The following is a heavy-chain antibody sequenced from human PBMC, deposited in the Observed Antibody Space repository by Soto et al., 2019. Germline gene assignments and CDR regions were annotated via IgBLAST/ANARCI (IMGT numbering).Heavy chain of an antibody. CDR1: GFTFSIYS. CDR2: ISSTSSTI. CDR3: PTYYGSGSYFPDHYYSVMDV. Sequence: PGGSLRLSCAASGFTFSIYSMNWVRQAPGKGLEWISYISSTSSTIYYADSVKGRFTISRDNAKNSLYLQMNSLRAEDTAVYYCPTYYGSGSYFPDHYYSVMDVWGQGTTVTVS. J-gene: IGHJ6*02. V-gene: IGHV3-48*01. D-gene: IGHD3-10*01.